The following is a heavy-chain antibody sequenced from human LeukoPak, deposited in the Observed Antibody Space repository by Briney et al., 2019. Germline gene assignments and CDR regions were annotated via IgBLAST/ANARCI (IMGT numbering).Heavy chain of an antibody. J-gene: IGHJ3*02. V-gene: IGHV4-59*08. CDR3: ARHKLGSYAFDI. CDR2: IYYSGST. Sequence: PSETLSLTCTVSGGSISSYYWSWIRQPPGKGLEWIGYIYYSGSTNYNPSLKSRVTISVDTSKNQFSLKLSSVTAADTAVYYCARHKLGSYAFDIWGQGTMVTVSS. D-gene: IGHD3-10*01. CDR1: GGSISSYY.